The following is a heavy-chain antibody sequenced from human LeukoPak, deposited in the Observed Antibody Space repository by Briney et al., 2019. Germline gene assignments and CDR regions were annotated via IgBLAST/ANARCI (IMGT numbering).Heavy chain of an antibody. V-gene: IGHV4-59*01. CDR3: ARAPIERWLQSLGEYYFDY. CDR2: IYYSGST. CDR1: GGSISSYY. D-gene: IGHD5-24*01. J-gene: IGHJ4*02. Sequence: SETLSLTCTVSGGSISSYYWSWIRHPPGKGLEWIGYIYYSGSTNYNPSLKSRVTMSVDTSKNQFSLKLSSVTAADTAVYYCARAPIERWLQSLGEYYFDYWGQGTLVTVSS.